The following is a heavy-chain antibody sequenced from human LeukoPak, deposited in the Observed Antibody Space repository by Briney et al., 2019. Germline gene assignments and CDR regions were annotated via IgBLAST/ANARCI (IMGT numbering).Heavy chain of an antibody. Sequence: GRSLRVSCAASGFTFSSYAIHWVRQAPGKGLEWVAVISYDGTNKYYADSVKGRFTISRDNSKNTLYLQMNSLRAEDTAVYYCARDLRWFGDLLTPPHHWGQGTLVTVSS. J-gene: IGHJ1*01. CDR3: ARDLRWFGDLLTPPHH. CDR1: GFTFSSYA. V-gene: IGHV3-30*01. D-gene: IGHD3-10*01. CDR2: ISYDGTNK.